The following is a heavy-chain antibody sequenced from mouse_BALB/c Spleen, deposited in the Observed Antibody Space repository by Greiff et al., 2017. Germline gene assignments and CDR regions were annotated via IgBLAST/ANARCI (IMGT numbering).Heavy chain of an antibody. Sequence: GQLQQSGAELVKPGASVKLSCTASGFNIKDTYMHWVKQRPEQSLEWIGRIDPANGNTKYDPKFQGKATITADTSSNTAYLQLSSLTSEDTAVYYCARGGVYSRFAYWGQGTLVTVSA. CDR1: GFNIKDTY. D-gene: IGHD2-1*01. CDR2: IDPANGNT. V-gene: IGHV14-3*02. CDR3: ARGGVYSRFAY. J-gene: IGHJ3*01.